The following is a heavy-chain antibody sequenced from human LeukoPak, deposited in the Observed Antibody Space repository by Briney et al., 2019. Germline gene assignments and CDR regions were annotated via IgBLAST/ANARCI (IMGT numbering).Heavy chain of an antibody. D-gene: IGHD3-10*01. Sequence: ASVKVSCKASGYTFTSYGISWVRQAPGQGFEWMGWISAYNGNTNYAQKLQGRVTMTTDTSTSTAYMELRSLRSDDTAVYYCARDRSPLSYYYGSGSYYADAFDIWGQGTMVTVSS. CDR2: ISAYNGNT. CDR1: GYTFTSYG. J-gene: IGHJ3*02. CDR3: ARDRSPLSYYYGSGSYYADAFDI. V-gene: IGHV1-18*01.